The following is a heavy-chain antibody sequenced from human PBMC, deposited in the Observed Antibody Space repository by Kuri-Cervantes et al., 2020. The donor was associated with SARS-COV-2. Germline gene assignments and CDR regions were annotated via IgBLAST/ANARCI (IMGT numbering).Heavy chain of an antibody. CDR3: AKDYGDYYYYYMDV. CDR2: INPNSGGT. CDR1: GYTFTSYY. Sequence: ASVKVSCKASGYTFTSYYMHWVRQAPGQGLEWMGWINPNSGGTNYAQKFQGWVTMTRDTSISTAYMELSRLRAEDTAVYYCAKDYGDYYYYYMDVWGQGTTVTVSS. V-gene: IGHV1-2*04. J-gene: IGHJ6*03. D-gene: IGHD4-17*01.